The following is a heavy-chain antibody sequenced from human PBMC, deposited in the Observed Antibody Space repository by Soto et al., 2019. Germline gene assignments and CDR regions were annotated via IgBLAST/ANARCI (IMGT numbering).Heavy chain of an antibody. J-gene: IGHJ4*02. CDR1: GGSISSSSYY. D-gene: IGHD5-18*01. CDR2: IYYSGST. CDR3: ARRGGGYSYGSFFDY. V-gene: IGHV4-39*01. Sequence: SETLSLTCPVSGGSISSSSYYWGWIRQPPGKGLEWIGSIYYSGSTYYNPSLKSRVTISVDTSKNQFSLKLSSVTAADTAVYYCARRGGGYSYGSFFDYWGQGTLVTVSS.